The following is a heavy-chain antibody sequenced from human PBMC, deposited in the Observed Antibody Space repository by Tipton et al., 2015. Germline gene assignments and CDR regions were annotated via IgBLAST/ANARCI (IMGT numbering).Heavy chain of an antibody. CDR1: GGSISSSSYY. J-gene: IGHJ3*02. D-gene: IGHD2/OR15-2a*01. CDR3: ARSLEEYAFDI. V-gene: IGHV4-39*01. CDR2: IYYSGST. Sequence: TLSLTCTVSGGSISSSSYYWGWIRQPPGTGLEWIGSIYYSGSTHYNPSLKSRVTISVDTSKNQFSLKLSSVTAADTAVYFCARSLEEYAFDIWGQGTVVTVSS.